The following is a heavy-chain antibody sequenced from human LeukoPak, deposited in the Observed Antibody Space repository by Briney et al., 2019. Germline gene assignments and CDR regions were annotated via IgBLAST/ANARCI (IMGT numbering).Heavy chain of an antibody. Sequence: PGGSLRLSCAASGFTFSSYSMNWVRQAPGKGLEWVSSISSSSSYTYYADSVKGRFTISRDNAKNSLYLQMNSLRVEDTAVYYCALSSGYLFDYWGQGTLVTVSS. CDR2: ISSSSSYT. J-gene: IGHJ4*02. V-gene: IGHV3-21*01. CDR1: GFTFSSYS. D-gene: IGHD3-22*01. CDR3: ALSSGYLFDY.